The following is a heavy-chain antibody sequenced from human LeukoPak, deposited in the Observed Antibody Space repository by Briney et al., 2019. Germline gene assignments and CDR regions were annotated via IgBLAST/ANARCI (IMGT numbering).Heavy chain of an antibody. Sequence: GGSLRLSCAASGFTFTDYWMTWVRQVPGKGLEWVANIHKAGTESYYVDSVKGRFAISRDNAKNSLYLQLSSLRVDDTAVYYCARVGTWELQRVFDYWGRGTLVTVSS. D-gene: IGHD1-26*01. V-gene: IGHV3-7*01. CDR3: ARVGTWELQRVFDY. CDR2: IHKAGTES. J-gene: IGHJ4*02. CDR1: GFTFTDYW.